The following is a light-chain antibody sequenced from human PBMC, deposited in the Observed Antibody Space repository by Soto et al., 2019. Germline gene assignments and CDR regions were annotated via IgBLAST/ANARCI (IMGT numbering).Light chain of an antibody. CDR1: QIISTW. CDR2: AAS. J-gene: IGKJ2*01. Sequence: DIQMTQSPSTLSASVGDRVTITCRASQIISTWLAWYQQKSGKAPNVLINAASSLPSGVPSRFSGSGSGTDFTLTISSLQPEDFATYYCQQNNSIPRTFGQGTKVDIK. V-gene: IGKV1-5*01. CDR3: QQNNSIPRT.